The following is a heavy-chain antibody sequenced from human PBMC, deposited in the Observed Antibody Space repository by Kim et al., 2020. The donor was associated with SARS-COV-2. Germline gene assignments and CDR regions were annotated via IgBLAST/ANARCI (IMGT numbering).Heavy chain of an antibody. CDR3: ARSPFWGPLAKSFDY. D-gene: IGHD3-16*01. Sequence: SETLSLTCAVYGGSFSGYYWSWIRQPPGKGLEWIGEINHSGSTNYNPSLKSRVTISVDTSKNQFSLKLSSVTAADTAVYYCARSPFWGPLAKSFDYWGQGTLVTVSS. J-gene: IGHJ4*02. CDR1: GGSFSGYY. V-gene: IGHV4-34*01. CDR2: INHSGST.